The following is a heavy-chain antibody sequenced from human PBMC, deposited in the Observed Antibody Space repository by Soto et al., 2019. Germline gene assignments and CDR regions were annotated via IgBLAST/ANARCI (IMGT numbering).Heavy chain of an antibody. J-gene: IGHJ3*02. CDR3: AKELLLWFGETLNAFDI. CDR2: ISGSGGST. D-gene: IGHD3-10*01. Sequence: GGSLRLSCAASGFTFSSYAMSWVRQAPGKGLEWVSAISGSGGSTYYADSVKGRFTISRDNSKNTLYLQMNSLRAEDTAVYYCAKELLLWFGETLNAFDIWGQGTMVTVSS. CDR1: GFTFSSYA. V-gene: IGHV3-23*01.